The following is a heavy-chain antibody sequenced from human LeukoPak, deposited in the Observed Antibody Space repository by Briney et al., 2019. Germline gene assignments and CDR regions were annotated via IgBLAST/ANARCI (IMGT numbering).Heavy chain of an antibody. V-gene: IGHV3-30*02. D-gene: IGHD3-9*01. Sequence: GGSLRLSCAASGFTFSSYGMHWVRQAPGKGLEWVAFIRYDGSNKYYADSVKGRFTISRDNSKNTLYLQMNSLRAEDTAVYYCARGGRYFDWSPATFDYWGQGTLVTVSS. CDR1: GFTFSSYG. CDR2: IRYDGSNK. CDR3: ARGGRYFDWSPATFDY. J-gene: IGHJ4*02.